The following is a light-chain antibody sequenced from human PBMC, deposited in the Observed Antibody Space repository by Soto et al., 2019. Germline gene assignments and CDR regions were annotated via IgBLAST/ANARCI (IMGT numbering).Light chain of an antibody. CDR2: GAS. CDR1: QSFSSTY. V-gene: IGKV3-20*01. Sequence: EIVLTQSQGTLSLSPRERATLSCTASQSFSSTYLAWYQPKPGQAPRLLIYGASSRATCIPDRFSGSGSGKYFTRTISRLEPEDFSVYYCQQYGSSPFTFGQGTKVEIK. J-gene: IGKJ2*01. CDR3: QQYGSSPFT.